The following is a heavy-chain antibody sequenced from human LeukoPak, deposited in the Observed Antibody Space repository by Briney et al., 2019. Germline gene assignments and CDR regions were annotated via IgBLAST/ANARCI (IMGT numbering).Heavy chain of an antibody. CDR3: ASLYYDSSGYGSFDY. V-gene: IGHV3-53*01. D-gene: IGHD3-22*01. Sequence: GGSLRLSCAASGLTVSSTFMSWVRQAPGKGLEWVSILYSGGSTYYADSVKGRFTISRDNSKNTLYLQMNSLRAEDTAVYYCASLYYDSSGYGSFDYWGQGTLVTVSS. CDR1: GLTVSSTF. J-gene: IGHJ4*02. CDR2: LYSGGST.